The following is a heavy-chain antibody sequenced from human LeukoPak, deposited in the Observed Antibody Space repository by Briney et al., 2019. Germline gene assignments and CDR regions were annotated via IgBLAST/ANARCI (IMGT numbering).Heavy chain of an antibody. CDR1: GYTFTSYG. Sequence: ASVKVSCKASGYTFTSYGISWVRQAPGQGLEWMGWISAYNGNTNYAQKLQGRVTMTTDTSTSTAYMELSSLRSEDTAVYYCARQGRSGSYSAFSWFDPWGQGTLVTVSS. D-gene: IGHD3-22*01. V-gene: IGHV1-18*01. J-gene: IGHJ5*02. CDR2: ISAYNGNT. CDR3: ARQGRSGSYSAFSWFDP.